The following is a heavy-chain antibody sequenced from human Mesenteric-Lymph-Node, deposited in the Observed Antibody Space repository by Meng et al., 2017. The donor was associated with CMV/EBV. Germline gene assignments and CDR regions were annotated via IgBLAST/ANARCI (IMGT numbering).Heavy chain of an antibody. J-gene: IGHJ6*02. CDR2: IWFDGSAT. CDR1: GFKVSDYA. CDR3: ARDLVAGCSSTSCYEPGALYYYYGMDV. Sequence: GGSLRLSCAGSGFKVSDYALHWVRQAPGKGLEWVAAIWFDGSATYYADAVKGRFSIVRDNAKNSLYLQMNSLRAEDTAVYYCARDLVAGCSSTSCYEPGALYYYYGMDVWGQGTTVTVSS. D-gene: IGHD2-2*01. V-gene: IGHV3-33*08.